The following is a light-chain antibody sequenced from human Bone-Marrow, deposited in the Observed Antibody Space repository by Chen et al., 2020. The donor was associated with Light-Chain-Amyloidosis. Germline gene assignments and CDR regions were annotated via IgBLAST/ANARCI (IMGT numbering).Light chain of an antibody. CDR1: SSDVGSYNY. CDR3: SSYTSSSTSWV. J-gene: IGLJ3*02. CDR2: EVS. Sequence: QSALTQPASVSGSPGQSIAISCTGTSSDVGSYNYVSWYQQYPGKAPKLMLYEVSNRPSGVSNRFSGSKSGNTASLTISGLQAEDEADYYCSSYTSSSTSWVFGGGTKLTVL. V-gene: IGLV2-14*01.